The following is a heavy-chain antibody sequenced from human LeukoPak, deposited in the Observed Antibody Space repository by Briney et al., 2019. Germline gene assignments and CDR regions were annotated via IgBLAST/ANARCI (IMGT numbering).Heavy chain of an antibody. CDR2: IKQDGSEK. V-gene: IGHV3-7*01. Sequence: GGSLRLSCAASGFTFSTYWMSWVRQAPGKGLEWVANIKQDGSEKYCVDSVEGRLTISRDNAKNSLYLQMNSLRAEDTAVYYCARDTFGGVPYYWFDPWGQGTLVTVSS. CDR3: ARDTFGGVPYYWFDP. D-gene: IGHD3-16*01. J-gene: IGHJ5*02. CDR1: GFTFSTYW.